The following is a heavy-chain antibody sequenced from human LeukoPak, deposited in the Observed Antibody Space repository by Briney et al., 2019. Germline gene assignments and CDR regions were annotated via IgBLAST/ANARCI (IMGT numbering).Heavy chain of an antibody. D-gene: IGHD3-10*01. CDR2: INSDGSST. Sequence: PGGSLRLSCAASGFTFSSYWMHWVRQAPGNGLVWVSRINSDGSSTSYADSVKGRFTISRDNAKNTLYLQMNSLRAEDTAVYYCASDMVRIDAFDIWGQGTMVTVSS. CDR3: ASDMVRIDAFDI. J-gene: IGHJ3*02. V-gene: IGHV3-74*01. CDR1: GFTFSSYW.